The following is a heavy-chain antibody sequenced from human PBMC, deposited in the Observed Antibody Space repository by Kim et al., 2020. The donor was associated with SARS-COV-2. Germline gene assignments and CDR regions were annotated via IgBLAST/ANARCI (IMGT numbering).Heavy chain of an antibody. J-gene: IGHJ6*02. CDR2: INHSGST. Sequence: SETLSLTCAVYGGSFSGYYWSWIRQPPGKGLEWIGEINHSGSTNYNPSLKSRVTISVDTSKNQFSLKLSSVTAADTAVYYCARGTEGIAVAGSYYYYGMDVWGQGTTVTVSS. V-gene: IGHV4-34*01. CDR3: ARGTEGIAVAGSYYYYGMDV. D-gene: IGHD6-19*01. CDR1: GGSFSGYY.